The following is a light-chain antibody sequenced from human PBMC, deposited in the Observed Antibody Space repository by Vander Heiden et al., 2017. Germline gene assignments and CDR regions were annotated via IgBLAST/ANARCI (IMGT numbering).Light chain of an antibody. CDR1: QSISSY. Sequence: DIQIHQSPSSLSASVGDRVTITCRASQSISSYLNWYQQKPGKAPKLLIYAASSLQSGVPSRFSGSGSGTDFTLTISRLQPEDFATYYCQQSDSTSLTFGGGTKVEIK. CDR3: QQSDSTSLT. CDR2: AAS. V-gene: IGKV1-39*01. J-gene: IGKJ4*01.